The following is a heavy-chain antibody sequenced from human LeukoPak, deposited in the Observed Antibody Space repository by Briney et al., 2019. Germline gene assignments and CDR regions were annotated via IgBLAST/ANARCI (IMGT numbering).Heavy chain of an antibody. CDR3: AKMQGYFDY. V-gene: IGHV3-23*01. CDR2: ITGDGTTT. J-gene: IGHJ4*02. CDR1: GLTFSNYG. Sequence: GGSLRLSCEASGLTFSNYGMSWVRQAPGKGLQWVSAITGDGTTTFYADSVKGRFAISRENSKNMLYLQMSSLRAEDTAIYYCAKMQGYFDYWGQGTLVRVSS.